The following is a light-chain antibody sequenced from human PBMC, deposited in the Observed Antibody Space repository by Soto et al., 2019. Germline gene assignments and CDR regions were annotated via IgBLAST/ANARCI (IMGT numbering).Light chain of an antibody. CDR3: CSYAGSTNFII. J-gene: IGLJ2*01. CDR1: NSDVGSFNL. V-gene: IGLV2-23*02. Sequence: QSALTQPASVSGSPGQSITISCTGTNSDVGSFNLVSWYQQHPGKVPKVLIYEVTKRPSGVSNRFSGSKSGNTASLTISGLQAEDEADYYCCSYAGSTNFIIFGGGTKVTVL. CDR2: EVT.